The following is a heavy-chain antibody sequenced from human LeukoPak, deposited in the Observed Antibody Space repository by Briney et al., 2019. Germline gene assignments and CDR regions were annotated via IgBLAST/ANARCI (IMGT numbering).Heavy chain of an antibody. CDR3: ARELPFDY. CDR2: IKSDGGRT. Sequence: GGSLRLSCAVSGFTFSSYWMHWVHQAPGKGLVWVSRIKSDGGRTDYADSVKGRFTISRDNAKNTLYLQMNSLRVEDTAVYYCARELPFDYWGQGTLVTVSS. V-gene: IGHV3-74*01. J-gene: IGHJ4*02. CDR1: GFTFSSYW. D-gene: IGHD2-15*01.